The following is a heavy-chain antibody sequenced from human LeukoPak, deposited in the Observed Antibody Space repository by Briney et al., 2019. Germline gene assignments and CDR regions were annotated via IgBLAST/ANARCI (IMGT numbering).Heavy chain of an antibody. J-gene: IGHJ4*02. CDR2: ISFDGRSE. Sequence: GSLRLSCAASGFTFGTYGMHWVRQAPGRGLEWLAVISFDGRSEYYGDSVKGRFTISRDNSKDTLYLQLDSLRAEDTAVYYCAKDESRYCTDETCYPFDYWGQGTLVTVSS. CDR1: GFTFGTYG. CDR3: AKDESRYCTDETCYPFDY. V-gene: IGHV3-30*18. D-gene: IGHD2-8*01.